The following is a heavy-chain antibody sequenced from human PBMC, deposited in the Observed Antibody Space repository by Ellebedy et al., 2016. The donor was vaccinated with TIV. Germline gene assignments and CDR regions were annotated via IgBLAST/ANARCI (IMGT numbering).Heavy chain of an antibody. J-gene: IGHJ3*02. CDR2: ISSSSSTI. Sequence: GESLKISXAVSGFTFSSYTMNWVRQAPGKGLEWVSYISSSSSTIYYADSVKGRFTISRDNAKNSLYLQMNSLRDEDTAVYYCARTYGGNSVSAFDIWGLGTMVIVSS. CDR1: GFTFSSYT. V-gene: IGHV3-48*02. D-gene: IGHD4-23*01. CDR3: ARTYGGNSVSAFDI.